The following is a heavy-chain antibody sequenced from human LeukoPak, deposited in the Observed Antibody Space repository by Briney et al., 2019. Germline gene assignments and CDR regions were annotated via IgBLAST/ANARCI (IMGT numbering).Heavy chain of an antibody. CDR1: GFIFTNYF. D-gene: IGHD2-2*01. Sequence: PGGSLRLSCAASGFIFTNYFMSWVRQAPGKGLEWVASIKHDGSEKYYVDSVRGRFTISRDNTMNSLYLQMNSLRAEDTATYYCARGLPATLLDYWGQGTLVAVSS. V-gene: IGHV3-7*03. CDR3: ARGLPATLLDY. CDR2: IKHDGSEK. J-gene: IGHJ4*02.